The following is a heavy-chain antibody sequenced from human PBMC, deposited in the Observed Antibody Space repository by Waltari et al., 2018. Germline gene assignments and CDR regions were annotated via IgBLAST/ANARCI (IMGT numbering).Heavy chain of an antibody. V-gene: IGHV4-59*01. CDR3: AGQSSSGWYVVYFDY. CDR1: GGSISSYY. CDR2: IYYSGST. Sequence: QVQLQESGPGLVKPSETLSLTCTVSGGSISSYYWSWIRQPPGKGLEWIGYIYYSGSTNHNPPLKSRVTISVDTSKNQFSLKLSSVTAADTAVYYCAGQSSSGWYVVYFDYWGQGTLVTVSS. D-gene: IGHD6-19*01. J-gene: IGHJ4*02.